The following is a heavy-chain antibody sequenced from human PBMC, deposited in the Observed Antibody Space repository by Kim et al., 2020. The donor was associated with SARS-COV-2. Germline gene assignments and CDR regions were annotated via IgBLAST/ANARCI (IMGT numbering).Heavy chain of an antibody. Sequence: SETLSLTCTVSGGSISSYYWSWIRQPPGKGLEWVGYIYYSWSTNYNPSLKSRVTISVYTSTNQFPLKLNLGTAADTAVAFCARHGWGAMAYFVFGAQGT. CDR3: ARHGWGAMAYFVF. CDR1: GGSISSYY. CDR2: IYYSWST. J-gene: IGHJ4*02. V-gene: IGHV4-59*08. D-gene: IGHD1-26*01.